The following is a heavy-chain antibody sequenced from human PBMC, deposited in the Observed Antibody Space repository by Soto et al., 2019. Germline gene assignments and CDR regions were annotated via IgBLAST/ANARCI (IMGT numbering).Heavy chain of an antibody. V-gene: IGHV4-4*07. CDR2: IYARGST. D-gene: IGHD3-3*01. Sequence: QVQLQESGPGLVKPSETLSLTCTVSGGSMRSYYWNWIRQPAGEGLEWIGRIYARGSTKYNPSLESRVTMFADVSQNQVSLRLTSVTAAATAVYYCAGIGEEIYYVMDVWGQGTTVTVSS. J-gene: IGHJ6*02. CDR3: AGIGEEIYYVMDV. CDR1: GGSMRSYY.